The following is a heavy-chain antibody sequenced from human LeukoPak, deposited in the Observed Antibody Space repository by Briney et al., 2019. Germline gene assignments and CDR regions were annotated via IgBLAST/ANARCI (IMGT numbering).Heavy chain of an antibody. CDR3: ARGVDFDY. Sequence: GGSLRLSCAGSGFSFSSYWMHWVRQTPDKGLVWVSRINSDGTHRTYADSVKGRFTISRDNANKTLYLQMDSLSAGDTGIYYCARGVDFDYRGQGTKVTVSS. CDR2: INSDGTHR. D-gene: IGHD3-16*01. CDR1: GFSFSSYW. J-gene: IGHJ4*02. V-gene: IGHV3-74*01.